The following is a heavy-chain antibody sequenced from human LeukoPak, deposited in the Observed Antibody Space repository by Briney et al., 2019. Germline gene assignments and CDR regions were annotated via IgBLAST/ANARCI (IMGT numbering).Heavy chain of an antibody. CDR3: ARDGIGYGMDV. D-gene: IGHD1-14*01. CDR2: IWYDGSDE. CDR1: KFIFSDYG. V-gene: IGHV3-30*02. Sequence: PGGSLRLSCAASKFIFSDYGMHWVRQAPGKGLEWVAFIWYDGSDEYYADSVKGRFTISRDNSKNTLYLQMNSLRAEDTAVYYCARDGIGYGMDVWGQGTTVTVSS. J-gene: IGHJ6*02.